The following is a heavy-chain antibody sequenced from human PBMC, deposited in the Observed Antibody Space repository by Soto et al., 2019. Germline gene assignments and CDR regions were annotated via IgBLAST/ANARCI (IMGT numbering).Heavy chain of an antibody. CDR2: INAGNGNT. V-gene: IGHV1-3*05. CDR3: ASGYDFWGGMDV. CDR1: GYTFTSYA. J-gene: IGHJ6*02. Sequence: QVQLVQSGAEEKKPGASVKVSCKASGYTFTSYAMHWVRQAPGQRLEWMGWINAGNGNTKYSQKFQGRVTLTRDTSASTAYMERSSLRSEDTAVYYCASGYDFWGGMDVWGQGTTVTVSS. D-gene: IGHD3-3*01.